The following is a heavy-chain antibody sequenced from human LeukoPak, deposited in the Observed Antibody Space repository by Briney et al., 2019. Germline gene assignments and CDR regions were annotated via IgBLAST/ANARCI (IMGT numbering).Heavy chain of an antibody. Sequence: SVKVSCKASGGTFSSYAISWVRQAPGQGLEWMGRIIPILGIANYAQKFQGRVTITADKSTSTAYMELSSLRSEDTAVYYCARGYDEATDWFDPWGQGTLVTVSS. D-gene: IGHD3-22*01. CDR3: ARGYDEATDWFDP. CDR1: GGTFSSYA. V-gene: IGHV1-69*04. CDR2: IIPILGIA. J-gene: IGHJ5*02.